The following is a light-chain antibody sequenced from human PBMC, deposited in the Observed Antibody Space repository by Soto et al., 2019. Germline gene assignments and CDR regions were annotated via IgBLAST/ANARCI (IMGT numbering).Light chain of an antibody. V-gene: IGKV3-20*01. J-gene: IGKJ1*01. CDR2: GAS. CDR1: QSVSSSY. CDR3: QQYSNWPRT. Sequence: IVLTQSPGTLALSPGEIATLSCRASQSVSSSYLAWYQQKAGQAPRLLIYGASSRATGIPDRFSGSGSGTDFTLTISRLEPEDVAVYYCQQYSNWPRTLGQGTKVDI.